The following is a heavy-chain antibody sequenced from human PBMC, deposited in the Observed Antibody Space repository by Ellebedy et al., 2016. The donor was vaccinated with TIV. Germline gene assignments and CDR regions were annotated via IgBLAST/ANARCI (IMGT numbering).Heavy chain of an antibody. Sequence: MPSETLSLTCTVSGGSISSYYWSWIRQPPGKGLEWLGYVFYSGSTNYNPSLKSRVTISVDTSKNQFSLKLSSVTAADTAVFYCARTSYYDSSGYPLFDYWGQGTLVTVSS. J-gene: IGHJ4*02. CDR3: ARTSYYDSSGYPLFDY. CDR1: GGSISSYY. D-gene: IGHD3-22*01. CDR2: VFYSGST. V-gene: IGHV4-59*08.